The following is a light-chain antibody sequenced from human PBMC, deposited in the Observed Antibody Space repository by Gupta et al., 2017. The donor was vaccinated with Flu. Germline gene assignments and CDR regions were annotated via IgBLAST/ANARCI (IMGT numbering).Light chain of an antibody. CDR3: QQYDNRTFT. CDR1: QDIQNS. Sequence: DIQMTQSPSSLSASVGDRVTITCQASQDIQNSLDGYQQKPGKAPKLLIYDASNLQTGVPSRFSGSGSGTDFTFTISSLQPEDIATYYCQQYDNRTFTFGHGTKVEIK. CDR2: DAS. V-gene: IGKV1-33*01. J-gene: IGKJ3*01.